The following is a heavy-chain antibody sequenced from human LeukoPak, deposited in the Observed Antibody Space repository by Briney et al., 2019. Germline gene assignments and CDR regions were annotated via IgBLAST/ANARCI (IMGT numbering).Heavy chain of an antibody. CDR3: AKDPNGDYIGAFDN. V-gene: IGHV3-23*01. Sequence: GGPLRLSCVASTFTLSTYAMTWVRQAPGKGLESVSSMTSSGAAYYAGSVKGRFTISRDNSKNTLYLQMKSLRAEDTAIYYCAKDPNGDYIGAFDNWDQGTMVTVFS. J-gene: IGHJ3*02. CDR1: TFTLSTYA. CDR2: MTSSGAA. D-gene: IGHD2-8*01.